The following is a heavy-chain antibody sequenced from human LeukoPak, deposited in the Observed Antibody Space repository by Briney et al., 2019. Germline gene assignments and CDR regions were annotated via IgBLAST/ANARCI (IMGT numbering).Heavy chain of an antibody. D-gene: IGHD5-18*01. J-gene: IGHJ4*02. Sequence: GESLKISCKGSGYSFTSYWIGWVRQMPGKGLEWMGIIYPGDSDTRYSPSFQGQVTISADKSITTAYLQWSSLKASDTAMYYCASGPPYRNTAMAHWGQGTLVTVSS. CDR2: IYPGDSDT. CDR3: ASGPPYRNTAMAH. V-gene: IGHV5-51*01. CDR1: GYSFTSYW.